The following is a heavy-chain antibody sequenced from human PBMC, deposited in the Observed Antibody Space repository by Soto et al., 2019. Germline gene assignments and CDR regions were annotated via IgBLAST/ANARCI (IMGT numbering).Heavy chain of an antibody. Sequence: EVQLLESGGGLVQPGGSLRLSCAASGFTFSSYAMSWVRQAPGKGLEWVSAISGSGGSTYYADSVKGRFTISRDNSKNTLYLQMNSLRAEDTAVYYCAKASCYDFCSGCYYYYMDVWGKGTTVTVSS. D-gene: IGHD3-3*01. CDR3: AKASCYDFCSGCYYYYMDV. CDR2: ISGSGGST. CDR1: GFTFSSYA. V-gene: IGHV3-23*01. J-gene: IGHJ6*03.